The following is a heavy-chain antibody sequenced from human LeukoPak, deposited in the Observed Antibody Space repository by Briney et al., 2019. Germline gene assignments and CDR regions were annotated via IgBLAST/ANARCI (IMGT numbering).Heavy chain of an antibody. J-gene: IGHJ4*02. CDR3: ARDRRDGGPTFPRIYYFDY. D-gene: IGHD4-23*01. CDR1: GGSISSGDYY. Sequence: PSETLSLTCTVSGGSISSGDYYWSWIRQPPGKGLEWIGYIYQSGSTYYNPSLKSRVTISVDRSKNQFSLKLSSVTAADTAVYYCARDRRDGGPTFPRIYYFDYWGQGTQVTVSS. V-gene: IGHV4-30-2*01. CDR2: IYQSGST.